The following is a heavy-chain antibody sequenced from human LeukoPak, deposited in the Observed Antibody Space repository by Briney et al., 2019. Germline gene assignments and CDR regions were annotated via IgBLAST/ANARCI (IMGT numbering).Heavy chain of an antibody. CDR2: MNPNSGNT. D-gene: IGHD4-17*01. CDR1: VYTFTSYD. J-gene: IGHJ4*02. CDR3: ARVGGDTVTNRY. Sequence: GASVNVSFKSSVYTFTSYDINWVRQATGQGLEWMGWMNPNSGNTGYAQKFQGRVTMTRNTSISTAYMELSSLRSEDTAVYYCARVGGDTVTNRYWGQGTLVTVSS. V-gene: IGHV1-8*01.